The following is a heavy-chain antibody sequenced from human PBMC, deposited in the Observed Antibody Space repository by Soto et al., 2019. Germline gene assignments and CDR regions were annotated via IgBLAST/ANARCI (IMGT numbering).Heavy chain of an antibody. CDR2: IKSKADGETK. V-gene: IGHV3-15*01. Sequence: AGGSLRLSCAASGFTFSHAWTSWVRQAPGKGLEWVGRIKSKADGETKDYGAPVRGRFTISRDDSQDILYLHMNSLRIEDTAVYYCCVIKRRDQYSTSGYWFDPWGPGTLVTVSS. CDR3: CVIKRRDQYSTSGYWFDP. CDR1: GFTFSHAW. D-gene: IGHD4-4*01. J-gene: IGHJ5*02.